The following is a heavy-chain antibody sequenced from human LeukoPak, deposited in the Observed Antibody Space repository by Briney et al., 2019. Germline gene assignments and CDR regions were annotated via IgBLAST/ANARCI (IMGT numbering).Heavy chain of an antibody. J-gene: IGHJ5*01. CDR1: GYTFTHHY. D-gene: IGHD2-8*01. CDR3: ASEGYGVKPFGS. V-gene: IGHV1-2*06. CDR2: INPNSGET. Sequence: GASVKVSCKASGYTFTHHYLHWVRQAPGQGLEWIGRINPNSGETNYKDKLQGRLTMTRATSISTAYLEVTRLTSDDTAVYYCASEGYGVKPFGSWGQGTLVIVSS.